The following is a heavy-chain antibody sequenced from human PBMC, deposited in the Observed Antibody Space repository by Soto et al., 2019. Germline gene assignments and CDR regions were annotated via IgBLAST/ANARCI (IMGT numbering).Heavy chain of an antibody. V-gene: IGHV3-30-3*01. CDR1: GFTFSSYA. CDR3: ARPHNYMVRGPGRPEDYYYYYGMDV. D-gene: IGHD3-10*01. J-gene: IGHJ6*02. CDR2: ISYDGSNK. Sequence: GGSLRLSCAASGFTFSSYAMHWVRQAPGKGLEWVAVISYDGSNKYYADSVKGRFTISRDNSKNTLYLQMNSLRAEDTAVYYCARPHNYMVRGPGRPEDYYYYYGMDVWGQGTTVTVSS.